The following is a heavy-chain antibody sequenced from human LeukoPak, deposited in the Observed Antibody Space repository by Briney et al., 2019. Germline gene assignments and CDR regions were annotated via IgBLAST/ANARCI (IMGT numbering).Heavy chain of an antibody. D-gene: IGHD3-16*01. Sequence: QPGGSLRLSCAASGFTFSSYGMHWVRQAPGKGLVWVSRINGDGSSTVYGDSVKGRFTISRDNAKNTLYVQMNSLRDEDSAVYYCATGLINAFEIWGQGTMVTVSS. CDR2: INGDGSST. CDR3: ATGLINAFEI. J-gene: IGHJ3*02. V-gene: IGHV3-74*01. CDR1: GFTFSSYG.